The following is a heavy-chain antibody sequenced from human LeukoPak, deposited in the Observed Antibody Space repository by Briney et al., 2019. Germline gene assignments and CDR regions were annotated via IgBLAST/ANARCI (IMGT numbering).Heavy chain of an antibody. V-gene: IGHV3-9*01. J-gene: IGHJ3*02. CDR2: ISWNSNGI. CDR1: GFTFDDYA. CDR3: AKAYSSGGAFDI. Sequence: GGSLRLSCAASGFTFDDYAMHWVRQAPGKGLEWVSGISWNSNGIGYADSVKGRFTISRDNAKNSLYLQMNSLRAEDTALYYCAKAYSSGGAFDIWGQGTMVTVSS. D-gene: IGHD3-10*01.